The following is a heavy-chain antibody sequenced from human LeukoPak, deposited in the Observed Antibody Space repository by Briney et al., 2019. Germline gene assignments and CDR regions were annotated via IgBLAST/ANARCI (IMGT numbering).Heavy chain of an antibody. CDR1: GFTFSSYG. D-gene: IGHD3-22*01. V-gene: IGHV3-30*18. Sequence: PGGSLRLSCAASGFTFSSYGMHWVRQAPGKGLEGVAVISYDGSKKYYADSAKGRFTISRDNSKNTLYLQMNSLRAEDTAVYYCAKGPYYYDSSGYYTPDGVSGSKPHWGQGTLVTVSS. CDR2: ISYDGSKK. CDR3: AKGPYYYDSSGYYTPDGVSGSKPH. J-gene: IGHJ4*02.